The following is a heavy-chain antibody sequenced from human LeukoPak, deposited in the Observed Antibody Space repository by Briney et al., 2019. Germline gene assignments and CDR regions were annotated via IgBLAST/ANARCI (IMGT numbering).Heavy chain of an antibody. D-gene: IGHD4-23*01. V-gene: IGHV3-11*04. CDR2: ISSSGGTI. CDR3: ARDADYGGNSASDY. Sequence: GGSLRLSCAASGFTFSDYYMSWIRQAPGKGLEWVSYISSSGGTIYYADSVKGRFTISRDNAKNSLYLQMNSLRAEDTAVYYCARDADYGGNSASDYWGQGTLVTVSS. J-gene: IGHJ4*02. CDR1: GFTFSDYY.